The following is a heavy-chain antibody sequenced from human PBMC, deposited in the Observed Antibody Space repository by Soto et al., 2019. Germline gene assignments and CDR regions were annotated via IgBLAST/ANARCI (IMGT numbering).Heavy chain of an antibody. D-gene: IGHD3-16*01. CDR1: GCTFSNYA. Sequence: GGSLSRSCAAAGCTFSNYAMIWVRQAPGKGLELASLISAAGGCTCYSDSLMVRFTISRDNSHNTLYLQVHSLTAEDTAVYYCAKDRRAGGNSAFYFDFWGQGAQVTVSS. CDR2: ISAAGGCT. CDR3: AKDRRAGGNSAFYFDF. J-gene: IGHJ4*02. V-gene: IGHV3-23*01.